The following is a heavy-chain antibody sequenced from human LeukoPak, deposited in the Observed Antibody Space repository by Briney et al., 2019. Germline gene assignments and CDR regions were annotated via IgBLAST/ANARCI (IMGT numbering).Heavy chain of an antibody. CDR1: GGSFSGYY. CDR3: ARGGVEPTFDY. Sequence: SETLSLTCAVYGGSFSGYYWSWIRQPPGKGLEWIGEINYSGSTNYNPSLKSRVTISVDTSKNQFSLKLSSVTAADTAVYYCARGGVEPTFDYWGQGTLVTVSS. D-gene: IGHD1-1*01. V-gene: IGHV4-34*01. J-gene: IGHJ4*02. CDR2: INYSGST.